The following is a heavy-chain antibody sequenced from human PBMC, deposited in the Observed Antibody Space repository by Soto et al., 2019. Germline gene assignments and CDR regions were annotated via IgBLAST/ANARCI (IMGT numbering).Heavy chain of an antibody. CDR2: ISAYNGNT. J-gene: IGHJ4*02. Sequence: QVQLVQSGAEVKKPGASVKVSCKASGYTFTSYGISWVRQAPGQGLEWMGWISAYNGNTNYAQKLQGRXXMXTXXSTSTAYMELRSLRSDDTAVYYCARLDGSYTHFDYWGQGTLVTVSS. CDR3: ARLDGSYTHFDY. CDR1: GYTFTSYG. D-gene: IGHD1-26*01. V-gene: IGHV1-18*01.